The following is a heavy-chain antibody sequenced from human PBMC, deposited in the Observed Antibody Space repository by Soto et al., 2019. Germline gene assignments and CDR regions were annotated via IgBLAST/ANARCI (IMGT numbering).Heavy chain of an antibody. CDR1: GGTFSSYA. D-gene: IGHD2-15*01. CDR3: ARDLVVAATPTPTKYYGMDV. Sequence: ASVKVSCKASGGTFSSYAISWVRQAPGQGLEWMGGIIPIFGTANYAQKFQGRVTITADESTSTAYMELSSLRSEDTAVYYCARDLVVAATPTPTKYYGMDVWGQGTTVTV. V-gene: IGHV1-69*13. CDR2: IIPIFGTA. J-gene: IGHJ6*02.